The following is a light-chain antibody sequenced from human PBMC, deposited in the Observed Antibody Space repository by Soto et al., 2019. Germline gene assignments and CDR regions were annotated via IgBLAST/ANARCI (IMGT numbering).Light chain of an antibody. CDR2: DVS. Sequence: DIQMTQSPSTLSASVGDRVTITCRASQSLSNWLAWYQQKPGKAPKLLIYDVSSLQSGVPSRFSGSRSGTEFTLTISSLQPDDFATYYCQQYNSSPWTFGQGTKVDIK. CDR1: QSLSNW. J-gene: IGKJ1*01. CDR3: QQYNSSPWT. V-gene: IGKV1-5*01.